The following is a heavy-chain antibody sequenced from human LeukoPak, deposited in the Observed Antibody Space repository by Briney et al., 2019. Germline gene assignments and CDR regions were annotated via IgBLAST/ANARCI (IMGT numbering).Heavy chain of an antibody. D-gene: IGHD2-15*01. V-gene: IGHV4-30-2*01. J-gene: IGHJ4*02. CDR1: GGSISSGGYS. CDR2: IYHSGST. CDR3: ARDMVEDHILPPDY. Sequence: SQTLSLTCAVSGGSISSGGYSWSWIRQPPGKGLEWIGYIYHSGSTYYNPSLKSRVTISVDRSKNQFSLKLSSVTAADTAVYYCARDMVEDHILPPDYWGQGTLVTVSS.